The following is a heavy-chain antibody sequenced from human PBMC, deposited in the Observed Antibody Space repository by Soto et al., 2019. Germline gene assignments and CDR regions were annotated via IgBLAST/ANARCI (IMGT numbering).Heavy chain of an antibody. CDR3: VQTTGWPGFDF. D-gene: IGHD6-19*01. J-gene: IGHJ4*02. CDR1: GFAVSSKY. Sequence: EVQLVESGGGLIQPGGSLRLSCAASGFAVSSKYMTWVRQAPGKGLEWVSVIYGGGTTYYADSVKGRFTISRDTSKNPWYLQMNSLRAEDTAVYYCVQTTGWPGFDFWGQGTLVTVSS. CDR2: IYGGGTT. V-gene: IGHV3-53*01.